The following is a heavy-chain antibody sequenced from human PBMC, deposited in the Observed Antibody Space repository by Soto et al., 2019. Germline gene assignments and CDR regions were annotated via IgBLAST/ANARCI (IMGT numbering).Heavy chain of an antibody. J-gene: IGHJ4*02. D-gene: IGHD6-13*01. V-gene: IGHV4-61*08. CDR1: GVSVSSGGYS. Sequence: ETLSVTCTVSGVSVSSGGYSGNWIRQPPGKGLEWIGYVYYSENTKYNPSLKSRVTISVDTSKDQISLKLSSVTAADTAVYYCARVGLGYSKSWGFDSWGQGTLVTVYS. CDR2: VYYSENT. CDR3: ARVGLGYSKSWGFDS.